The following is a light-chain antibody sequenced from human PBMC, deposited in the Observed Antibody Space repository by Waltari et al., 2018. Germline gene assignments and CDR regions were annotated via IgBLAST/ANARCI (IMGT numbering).Light chain of an antibody. Sequence: QPASVSGSPGQSITISCTGTSSDVGFYDFVSWFQQHPGKAPKVMIYKVNNRPSGVSNRFSGSKSANPASLTISGLQAEDEADYYCSSYTRRSYWVFGGGTQLTVL. CDR3: SSYTRRSYWV. CDR2: KVN. J-gene: IGLJ3*02. V-gene: IGLV2-14*01. CDR1: SSDVGFYDF.